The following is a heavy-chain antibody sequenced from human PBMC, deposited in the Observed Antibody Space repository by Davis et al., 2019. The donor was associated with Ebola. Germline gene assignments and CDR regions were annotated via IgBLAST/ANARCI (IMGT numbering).Heavy chain of an antibody. CDR1: GGTFSSYT. J-gene: IGHJ6*02. CDR3: ATGSLIAAAVYGMDV. Sequence: SVKVSCKASGGTFSSYTISWVRQAPGQGLEWMGRIIPILGIANYAQKFQGRVTMTEDTSTDTAYMELSSLRSEDTAVYYCATGSLIAAAVYGMDVWGQGTTVTVSS. V-gene: IGHV1-69*02. D-gene: IGHD6-13*01. CDR2: IIPILGIA.